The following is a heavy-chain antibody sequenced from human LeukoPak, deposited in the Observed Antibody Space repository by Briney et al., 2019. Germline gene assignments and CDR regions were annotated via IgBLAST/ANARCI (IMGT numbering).Heavy chain of an antibody. CDR3: ARRGWDGNMGY. Sequence: ASVKVSCKASGYTFTGYYMHWVRQATGQGLEWMGWMNPNSGNTGYAQKFQGRVTITRNTSISTAYMELSSLRSEDTAVYYCARRGWDGNMGYWGQGTLVTVSS. V-gene: IGHV1-8*03. D-gene: IGHD6-19*01. CDR2: MNPNSGNT. CDR1: GYTFTGYY. J-gene: IGHJ4*02.